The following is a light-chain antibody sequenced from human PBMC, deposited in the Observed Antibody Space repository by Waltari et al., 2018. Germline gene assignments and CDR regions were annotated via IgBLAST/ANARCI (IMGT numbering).Light chain of an antibody. CDR1: QSVSSY. CDR2: DAS. V-gene: IGKV3-11*01. J-gene: IGKJ4*01. Sequence: EIVLTQSPATLSLSPGERATLSCRASQSVSSYLAWYQQKPGQAPRLLIYDASNRATGIPARFSGSGSGTDFTLTISSLDPEDFAVYYCQQRSNWPPFLTFGGGTKVEIK. CDR3: QQRSNWPPFLT.